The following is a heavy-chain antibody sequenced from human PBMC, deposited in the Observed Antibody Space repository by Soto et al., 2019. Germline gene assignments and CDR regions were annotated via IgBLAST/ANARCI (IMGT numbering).Heavy chain of an antibody. Sequence: SGTLSLTCTVSGGAVSSGSYYWSWVRQPPGKGLEWIGYIYYSGSTNYNPSLKSRVTISVDTSKNQFSLKLSSVTAADTAVYYCARGVPYSYGYVSWFDPWGQGTLVTVS. CDR2: IYYSGST. CDR3: ARGVPYSYGYVSWFDP. J-gene: IGHJ5*02. V-gene: IGHV4-61*01. D-gene: IGHD5-18*01. CDR1: GGAVSSGSYY.